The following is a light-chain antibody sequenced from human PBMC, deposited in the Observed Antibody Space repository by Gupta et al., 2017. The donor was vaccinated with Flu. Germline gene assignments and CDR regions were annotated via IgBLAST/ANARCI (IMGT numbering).Light chain of an antibody. Sequence: DIVMTQSPDSLAVSLGERATINCKSSQSVLYSSNNKNYLAWYQQKAGQPPKLLIYWASTRESGVPDRFSGSGSGTDXTLTISXLQAEDVAVYSCQQYDSNRPLTFGXGTKVEIK. V-gene: IGKV4-1*01. CDR2: WAS. J-gene: IGKJ4*01. CDR3: QQYDSNRPLT. CDR1: QSVLYSSNNKNY.